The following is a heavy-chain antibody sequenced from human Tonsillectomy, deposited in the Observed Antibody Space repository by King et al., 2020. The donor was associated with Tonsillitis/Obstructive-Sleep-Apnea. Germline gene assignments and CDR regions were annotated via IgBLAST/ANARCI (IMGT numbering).Heavy chain of an antibody. CDR1: GFTFSRYW. J-gene: IGHJ6*02. V-gene: IGHV3-7*03. CDR3: AGLPDV. Sequence: QLVQSGGGLVQPGGSLRLSCAASGFTFSRYWMSWVRQASGKGLEWVANIKQDGSEKYYVDSVKGRFTISRDNAKNSLYLQMNSLRAEDTAVYYCAGLPDVWGQGTTVTVSS. CDR2: IKQDGSEK.